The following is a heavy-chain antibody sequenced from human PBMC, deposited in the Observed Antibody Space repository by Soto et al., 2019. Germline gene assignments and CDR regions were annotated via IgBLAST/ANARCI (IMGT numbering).Heavy chain of an antibody. Sequence: QVQLVESGGGVVQPGRSLRLSCAASGFTFSSYAMHWVRQAPGKGLEWVAVISYDGSNKYYADSVKGRFTISRDNSKITRYLQKISLRDEDTAVYYCARDSVVVAAWVGYYYGMDVWGQGPTVTVSS. CDR1: GFTFSSYA. CDR2: ISYDGSNK. CDR3: ARDSVVVAAWVGYYYGMDV. D-gene: IGHD2-15*01. V-gene: IGHV3-30-3*01. J-gene: IGHJ6*02.